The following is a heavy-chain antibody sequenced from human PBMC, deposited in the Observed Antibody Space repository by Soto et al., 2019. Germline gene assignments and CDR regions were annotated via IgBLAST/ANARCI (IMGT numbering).Heavy chain of an antibody. Sequence: ASVKVSCKASGYTFTSYGISWVRQAPGQGLEWMGWISAYNGNTNYAQKLQGRVTMTTDTSTSTAYMELSSLRSEDTAVYYCARGGCISTSCYYFYYYGLDVWGQ. D-gene: IGHD2-2*01. CDR3: ARGGCISTSCYYFYYYGLDV. J-gene: IGHJ6*02. CDR1: GYTFTSYG. CDR2: ISAYNGNT. V-gene: IGHV1-18*01.